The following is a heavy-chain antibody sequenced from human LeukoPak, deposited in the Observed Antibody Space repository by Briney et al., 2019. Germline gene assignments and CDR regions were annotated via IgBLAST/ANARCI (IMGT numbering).Heavy chain of an antibody. CDR3: ARFWPYDFWSGYVYYYYGMDV. V-gene: IGHV3-9*01. J-gene: IGHJ6*02. Sequence: GRSLRLSCAASGFTFDDYAMHWVRQAPGKGLEWVSGISWNSGSIGYADSVKGRFTISRDNAKNSLYLQMNSLRAEDTAVYYCARFWPYDFWSGYVYYYYGMDVWGQGTTVTVSS. D-gene: IGHD3-3*01. CDR2: ISWNSGSI. CDR1: GFTFDDYA.